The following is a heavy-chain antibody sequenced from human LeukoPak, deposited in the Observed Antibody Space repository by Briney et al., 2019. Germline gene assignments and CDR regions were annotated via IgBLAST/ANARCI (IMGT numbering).Heavy chain of an antibody. D-gene: IGHD2-15*01. V-gene: IGHV3-48*02. CDR1: GFTFSTYS. J-gene: IGHJ4*02. CDR3: ARDVCSGGSCYSFDY. CDR2: ISSGSSTI. Sequence: GGSLRLSCAASGFTFSTYSMNWVRQAPGKGLEWVSYISSGSSTIYYADSVKGRFTISRDNAKNSLYLQMNSLRDEDTAVYYCARDVCSGGSCYSFDYWGQGTLVTVSS.